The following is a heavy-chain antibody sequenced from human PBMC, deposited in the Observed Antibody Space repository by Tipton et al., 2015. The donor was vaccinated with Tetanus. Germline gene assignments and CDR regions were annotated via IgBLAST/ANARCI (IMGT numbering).Heavy chain of an antibody. D-gene: IGHD1-1*01. CDR2: INPDGRRT. Sequence: SLRLSCAASGFTSESHYMHWVRQTPGKGLVRISRINPDGRRTNYADSVKGRFTISRDHAKNTVYLQMNSLRAEDTAVYFCARRSLTNYGLDVWGQGTPVTVSS. J-gene: IGHJ6*02. CDR1: GFTSESHY. V-gene: IGHV3-74*01. CDR3: ARRSLTNYGLDV.